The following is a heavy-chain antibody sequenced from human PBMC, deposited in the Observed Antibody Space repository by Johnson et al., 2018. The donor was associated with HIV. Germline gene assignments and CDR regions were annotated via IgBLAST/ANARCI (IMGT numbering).Heavy chain of an antibody. Sequence: QVQLVESGGVVVQPGGSLRLSCAASGFTFDDYTMHWVRQAPGKGLEWVAVISYNGSNKYYADSVKGRFTISRDNSKNTLYLQMNSLRAEDTAVYYCARDRAVPDDGYNGYAFDIWGQGTMVTVSS. J-gene: IGHJ3*02. V-gene: IGHV3-30*03. CDR1: GFTFDDYT. CDR3: ARDRAVPDDGYNGYAFDI. CDR2: ISYNGSNK. D-gene: IGHD5-24*01.